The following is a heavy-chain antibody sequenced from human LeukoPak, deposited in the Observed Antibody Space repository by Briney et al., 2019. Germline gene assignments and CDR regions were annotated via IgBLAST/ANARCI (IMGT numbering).Heavy chain of an antibody. Sequence: SETLSLTCTVSGGSICSYYWSWIRQPPGKGLEWIGYIYYSGSTNYNPSLKSRVTISVDTSKNQFSLKLSSVTAADTAVYYCARGRSGGYYSPNYYMDVWGKGTTVTVSS. J-gene: IGHJ6*03. CDR1: GGSICSYY. D-gene: IGHD3-3*01. CDR2: IYYSGST. V-gene: IGHV4-59*01. CDR3: ARGRSGGYYSPNYYMDV.